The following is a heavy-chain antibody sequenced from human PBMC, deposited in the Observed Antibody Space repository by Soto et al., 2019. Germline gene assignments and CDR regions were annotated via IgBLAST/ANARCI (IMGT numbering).Heavy chain of an antibody. D-gene: IGHD2-21*02. J-gene: IGHJ3*02. CDR1: GFTFSSYW. V-gene: IGHV3-74*01. CDR2: INSDGSST. Sequence: PGGSLRLSCAASGFTFSSYWMHWVRQAPGEGLVWVSRINSDGSSTSYADSVKGRFTISRDNAKNTLYLQMNSLRAEDTAVYYCARDQYCGGDCYLDDAFDIWGQGTMVTVSS. CDR3: ARDQYCGGDCYLDDAFDI.